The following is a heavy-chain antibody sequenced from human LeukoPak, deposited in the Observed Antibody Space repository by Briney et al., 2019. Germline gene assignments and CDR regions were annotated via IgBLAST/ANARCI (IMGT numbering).Heavy chain of an antibody. J-gene: IGHJ5*02. CDR3: AREFLVVPAAIPDPFDP. Sequence: SETLSLTCTVSGGSISSYYWSWIRQPAGKGLEWIGRIYTSGSTNYNPSLKSRVTISVDTSKNQFSLKLSSVTDADTAVYYCAREFLVVPAAIPDPFDPWGQGTLVTVSS. CDR1: GGSISSYY. CDR2: IYTSGST. V-gene: IGHV4-4*07. D-gene: IGHD2-2*02.